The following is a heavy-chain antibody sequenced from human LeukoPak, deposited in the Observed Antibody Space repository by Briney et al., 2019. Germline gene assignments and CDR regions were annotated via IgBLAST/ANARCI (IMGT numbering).Heavy chain of an antibody. CDR1: GYSFTNYW. D-gene: IGHD3-22*01. CDR2: IDPSDSYT. J-gene: IGHJ4*02. Sequence: GESLRISCKASGYSFTNYWISWVRQMPGKGLEWMGRIDPSDSYTNYRPSFQGHVTISADKSVNTAYLQWSSLRASDTAMYYCARLPMTLNYFDYCGQGTLVTVSS. V-gene: IGHV5-10-1*01. CDR3: ARLPMTLNYFDY.